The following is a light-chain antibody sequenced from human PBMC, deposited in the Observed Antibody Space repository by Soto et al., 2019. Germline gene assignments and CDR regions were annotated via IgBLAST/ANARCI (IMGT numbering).Light chain of an antibody. Sequence: EIVLTQSPGTLSLSPGERATLSCRASQSVRSNYLAWYQQQPGQAPRLLIYGTSTRATGIPDRFSGSGSGTDFTLTISRLEPEDFAVYYCQQYGSSYTFGRGTKVEIK. CDR2: GTS. CDR1: QSVRSNY. CDR3: QQYGSSYT. V-gene: IGKV3-20*01. J-gene: IGKJ3*01.